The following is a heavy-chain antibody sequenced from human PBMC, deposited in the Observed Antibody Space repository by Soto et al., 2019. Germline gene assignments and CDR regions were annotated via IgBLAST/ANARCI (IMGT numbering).Heavy chain of an antibody. Sequence: SETLSLTCTVSGGSISSGEYYWSWIRQPPGKGLEWIGYIYYSGSTYYNPSLKSRVTISVDTSKNQFSLKLSSVTAADTAVYYCARATIVLVPAAMVSHWFDPWGQGTLVTVSS. D-gene: IGHD2-2*01. V-gene: IGHV4-30-4*01. CDR3: ARATIVLVPAAMVSHWFDP. CDR1: GGSISSGEYY. CDR2: IYYSGST. J-gene: IGHJ5*02.